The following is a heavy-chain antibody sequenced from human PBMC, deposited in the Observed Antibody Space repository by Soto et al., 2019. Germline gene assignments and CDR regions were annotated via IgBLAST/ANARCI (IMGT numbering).Heavy chain of an antibody. J-gene: IGHJ4*02. D-gene: IGHD3-22*01. CDR1: GGSVGSGSYY. V-gene: IGHV4-61*01. Sequence: QARLQESGPGLVKPSETLSLTSTVSGGSVGSGSYYWSWVRQSPVQRLECIGYIFYNGNTNYHPSLETRVTMSVDTSRNQFSLELRSVTAADTAVYYCARVRNYYDSGGHVYLFDSWGQGTLVTVSS. CDR2: IFYNGNT. CDR3: ARVRNYYDSGGHVYLFDS.